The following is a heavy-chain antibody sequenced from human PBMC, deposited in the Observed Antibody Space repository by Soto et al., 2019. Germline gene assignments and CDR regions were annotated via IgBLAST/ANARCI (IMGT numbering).Heavy chain of an antibody. CDR3: ARRSSSPYGMDV. J-gene: IGHJ6*02. CDR2: IDPSDSYT. D-gene: IGHD6-13*01. CDR1: GYSFTSYW. Sequence: PGASLKISCKGSGYSFTSYWISWVRQVPGKGLEWMGRIDPSDSYTNYSPSFQGHVTISADKSISTAYLQWSSLKASDTAMYYCARRSSSPYGMDVWDQGTTVTVSS. V-gene: IGHV5-10-1*01.